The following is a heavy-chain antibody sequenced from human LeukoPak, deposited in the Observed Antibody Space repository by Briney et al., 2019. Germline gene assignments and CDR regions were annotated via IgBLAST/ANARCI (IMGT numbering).Heavy chain of an antibody. D-gene: IGHD4-11*01. CDR1: GFTFRNYG. Sequence: GGSLRLSCTASGFTFRNYGMNWVRQTPDKGLEWVAVISHDGSNKDYSDSVKGRFTISRDNSRNTLYLQMNSLRAEDTAVYYCANDYSNYYSYAMDVWGQGTTVTVSS. CDR2: ISHDGSNK. J-gene: IGHJ6*02. V-gene: IGHV3-30*18. CDR3: ANDYSNYYSYAMDV.